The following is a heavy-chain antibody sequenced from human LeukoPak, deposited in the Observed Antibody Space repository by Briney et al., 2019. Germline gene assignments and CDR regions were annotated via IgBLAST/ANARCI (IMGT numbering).Heavy chain of an antibody. V-gene: IGHV3-7*01. D-gene: IGHD3-10*01. Sequence: PGGSLRLSCAASGFTFSSYGMHWVRQAPGKGPEWVAHTKPDGSEKYYVDSVKGRFIISRDDTRNSLSLQMNSLRAEDTAVYYCAGSFGDVKNFWGQGTLVTVSS. CDR2: TKPDGSEK. CDR3: AGSFGDVKNF. CDR1: GFTFSSYG. J-gene: IGHJ4*01.